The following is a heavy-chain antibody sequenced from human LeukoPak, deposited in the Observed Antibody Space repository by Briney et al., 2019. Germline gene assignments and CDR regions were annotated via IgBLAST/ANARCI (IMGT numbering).Heavy chain of an antibody. CDR2: ISSSSSYI. CDR1: GFTFSSYS. J-gene: IGHJ4*02. V-gene: IGHV3-21*01. D-gene: IGHD3-3*01. CDR3: ARDFTPEWFDIH. Sequence: GGSLRLSCATSGFTFSSYSMNWVRQAPGKGLEWVSSISSSSSYIYYADSVKGRFTISRDNAKNSLYLQMNSLRAEDTAVYYCARDFTPEWFDIHWGQGTLVTVS.